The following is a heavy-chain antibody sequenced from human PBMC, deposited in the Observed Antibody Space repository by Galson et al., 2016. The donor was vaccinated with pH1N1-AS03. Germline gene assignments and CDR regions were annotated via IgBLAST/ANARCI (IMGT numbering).Heavy chain of an antibody. V-gene: IGHV3-23*01. Sequence: DSVKGRFTVSRENSRNTLYLQMNNLRAEDSALYYCARDSGRDTWTAYSFASWGQGTLVTVSS. CDR3: ARDSGRDTWTAYSFAS. J-gene: IGHJ4*02. D-gene: IGHD1-1*01.